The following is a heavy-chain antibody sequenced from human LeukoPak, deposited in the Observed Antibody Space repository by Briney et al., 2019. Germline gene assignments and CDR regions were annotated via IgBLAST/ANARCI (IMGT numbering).Heavy chain of an antibody. CDR3: VKGFVHPTYYFEY. CDR2: IIDSGGGDGT. V-gene: IGHV3-23*01. J-gene: IGHJ4*02. D-gene: IGHD3-10*01. CDR1: GFAFSNYA. Sequence: GGSLRLSCAASGFAFSNYAMSWVRQAPGRGLEWVSVIIDSGGGDGTYYADSVRGRFTISRDNSKNTLYLQMNSLRAEDTAVYFCVKGFVHPTYYFEYWGQGTLVTVSS.